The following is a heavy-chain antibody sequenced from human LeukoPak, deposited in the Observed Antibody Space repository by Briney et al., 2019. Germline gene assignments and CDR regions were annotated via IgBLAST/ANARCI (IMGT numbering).Heavy chain of an antibody. CDR2: IYGRGSA. D-gene: IGHD4-17*01. V-gene: IGHV3-66*01. Sequence: GGSLRLSCAASGFTVSNNYINWVRQAPGKGLEWVSLIYGRGSADYADSVKGRFTISRDNSMNTVYLQMNSLRAEDTAVYYCARINFGDDYWGQGTLVTVSS. J-gene: IGHJ4*02. CDR3: ARINFGDDY. CDR1: GFTVSNNY.